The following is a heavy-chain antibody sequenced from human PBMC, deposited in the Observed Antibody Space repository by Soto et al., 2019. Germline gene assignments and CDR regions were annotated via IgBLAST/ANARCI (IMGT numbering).Heavy chain of an antibody. V-gene: IGHV3-23*01. D-gene: IGHD3-10*02. J-gene: IGHJ4*02. Sequence: EVQLLDSGGGLVQPGGSLRLSCAASGFTFSTYVMSWVRQAPGKGLEWVSSIGGGGATFYADSVKGRFTISRDNSKNTMYLQMNSPRDDDMGIHYCATYPDGAYVPPYDYWGQGTLVTVSS. CDR1: GFTFSTYV. CDR2: IGGGGAT. CDR3: ATYPDGAYVPPYDY.